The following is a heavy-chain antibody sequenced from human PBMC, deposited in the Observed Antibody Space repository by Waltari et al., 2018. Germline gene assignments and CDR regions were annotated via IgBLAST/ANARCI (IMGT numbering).Heavy chain of an antibody. V-gene: IGHV4-30-4*08. CDR3: ARGPIGDGALGGFDY. CDR2: IYNSGST. Sequence: QVQLQESGPGLVKPSQTLSLTCTVSGGSISSGDYYWGWIRQPQVKVLELMGYIYNSGSTYYNPSPKSPFTISVDTYKSQFARKLSSVTAADTAVYYCARGPIGDGALGGFDYWGQGTLVTVSS. J-gene: IGHJ4*02. D-gene: IGHD3-16*01. CDR1: GGSISSGDYY.